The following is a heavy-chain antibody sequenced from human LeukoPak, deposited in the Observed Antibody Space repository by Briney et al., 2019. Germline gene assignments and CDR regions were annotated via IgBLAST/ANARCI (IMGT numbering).Heavy chain of an antibody. CDR3: AKQSAGSAAWYSLHYDF. D-gene: IGHD6-13*01. CDR1: GFTFSNFW. V-gene: IGHV3-74*01. CDR2: IYGDGSST. Sequence: GGSLRLSCAASGFTFSNFWMHWVRQAPGKGLVWVALIYGDGSSTRYADSVKGRFTISRDNSKDTLYLQMNGLRAEDTAVYFCAKQSAGSAAWYSLHYDFWGQGTLVTVSS. J-gene: IGHJ4*02.